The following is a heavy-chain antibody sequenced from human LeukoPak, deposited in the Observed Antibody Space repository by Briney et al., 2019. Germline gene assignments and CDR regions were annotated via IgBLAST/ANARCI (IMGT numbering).Heavy chain of an antibody. D-gene: IGHD4-17*01. Sequence: ASVKVSCKASGYTFTSYAMHWVRQAPGQRLEWMGWINAGNGNTKYSQKFQGRVTMTRDTSSSTVYMELSSLRSEDTAVYYCATSTYGDYGGFDYWGQGTLVTVSS. CDR2: INAGNGNT. CDR3: ATSTYGDYGGFDY. J-gene: IGHJ4*02. CDR1: GYTFTSYA. V-gene: IGHV1-3*01.